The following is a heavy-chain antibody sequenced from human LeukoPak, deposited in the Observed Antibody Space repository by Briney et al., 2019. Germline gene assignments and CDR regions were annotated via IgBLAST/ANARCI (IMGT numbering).Heavy chain of an antibody. D-gene: IGHD6-13*01. V-gene: IGHV3-48*01. CDR1: GFTFSSYS. J-gene: IGHJ4*02. CDR2: ISSSSSTT. Sequence: GGSLRLSCAASGFTFSSYSMNWVRQAPGKGLEWVSYISSSSSTTYYADSVKGRFTISRDNAKNSLYLQMNSLRAEDTAVYYCAREEGGYSSWHPFDYWGQGTLVTVSS. CDR3: AREEGGYSSWHPFDY.